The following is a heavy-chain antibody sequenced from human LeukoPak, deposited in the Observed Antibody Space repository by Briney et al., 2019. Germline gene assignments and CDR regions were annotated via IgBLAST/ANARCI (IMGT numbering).Heavy chain of an antibody. Sequence: SETLSLTCTVSGGSLSSSSYYWGWIRQPSGKGLEWIGSIYYSGSTYYNPSLKSRVTISVDTSKNQFSLKLSSVTAADTAVYYCARHAVRLFDPWGQGTLVTVSS. CDR2: IYYSGST. CDR1: GGSLSSSSYY. V-gene: IGHV4-39*01. CDR3: ARHAVRLFDP. J-gene: IGHJ5*02. D-gene: IGHD1-1*01.